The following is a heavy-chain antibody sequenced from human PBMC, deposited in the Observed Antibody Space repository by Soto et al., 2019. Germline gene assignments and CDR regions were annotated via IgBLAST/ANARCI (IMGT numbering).Heavy chain of an antibody. CDR2: IGTAGDT. CDR3: ARGEGIAVAGTDYYYCMDV. Sequence: PGGSLRLSCAASGFTFSSYDMHWVRQATGKGLEWVSAIGTAGDTYYPGSVKGRFTISRENAKNSLYLQMNSLRAGDTAVYYCARGEGIAVAGTDYYYCMDVWGQGTTVTVSS. J-gene: IGHJ6*02. V-gene: IGHV3-13*01. D-gene: IGHD6-19*01. CDR1: GFTFSSYD.